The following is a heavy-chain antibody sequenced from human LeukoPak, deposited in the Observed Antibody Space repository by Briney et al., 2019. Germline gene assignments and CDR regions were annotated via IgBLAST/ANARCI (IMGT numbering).Heavy chain of an antibody. CDR3: ARARDGYNFLDAFDI. CDR1: GFTFSDYY. J-gene: IGHJ3*02. CDR2: ITNSGSAI. V-gene: IGHV3-11*01. D-gene: IGHD5-24*01. Sequence: PGGSLRLSCTASGFTFSDYYMSWIRQAPGKGLEWVSYITNSGSAIYYAESVKGRFTISRDNAKNSLYLQMNGLRADDTAVYHCARARDGYNFLDAFDIWGQGTMVTVSS.